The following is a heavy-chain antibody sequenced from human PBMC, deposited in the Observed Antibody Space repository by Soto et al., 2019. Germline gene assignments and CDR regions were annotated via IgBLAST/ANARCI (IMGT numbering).Heavy chain of an antibody. CDR1: GGSISSYY. V-gene: IGHV4-59*01. CDR3: ARRWGGTFDY. D-gene: IGHD2-21*01. J-gene: IGHJ4*02. CDR2: IYYSGST. Sequence: SETLSLICTVSGGSISSYYWSWIRQPPGKGLEWIGYIYYSGSTNYNPSLKSRVTISVDTSKNQFSLKLSSVTAADTAVYYCARRWGGTFDYWGQGTQVTVSS.